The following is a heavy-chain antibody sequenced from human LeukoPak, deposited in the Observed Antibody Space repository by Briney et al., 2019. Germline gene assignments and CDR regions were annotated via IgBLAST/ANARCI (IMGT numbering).Heavy chain of an antibody. Sequence: GGSLRLSCAASGFTFSSYGMHWVRQAPGKGLEWVAFISYDGSQTYYGESVKGRFTISRDNSKNTLYLQMNSLIPEDTAVFYCAKDLVVGATGFVYWGQGTLVTVSS. J-gene: IGHJ4*02. D-gene: IGHD1-26*01. CDR3: AKDLVVGATGFVY. CDR2: ISYDGSQT. V-gene: IGHV3-30*02. CDR1: GFTFSSYG.